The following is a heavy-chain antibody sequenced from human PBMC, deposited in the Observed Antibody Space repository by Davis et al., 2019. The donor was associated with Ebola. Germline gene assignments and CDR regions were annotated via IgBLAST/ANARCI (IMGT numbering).Heavy chain of an antibody. CDR1: GGSISSYY. V-gene: IGHV4-59*04. D-gene: IGHD4-17*01. CDR2: IYDRRTT. CDR3: ARDYGDSYTDAFDI. Sequence: MPGGSLRLSCTVSGGSISSYYWSWIRQPPGKGLEWIGTIYDRRTTYYNPSLKGRVTISVDTSRNQFSLKLTSVTAADTAVYYCARDYGDSYTDAFDIWGQGKWSPSLQ. J-gene: IGHJ3*02.